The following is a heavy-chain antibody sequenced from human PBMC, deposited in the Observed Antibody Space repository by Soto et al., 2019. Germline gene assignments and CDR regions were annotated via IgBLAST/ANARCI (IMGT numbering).Heavy chain of an antibody. CDR1: GGSISSGDYY. D-gene: IGHD2-8*01. CDR2: IYYSGST. CDR3: AMGYCTNGVCYWVWFDP. J-gene: IGHJ5*02. Sequence: QVQLQESGPGLVKPSQTLSLTCTVSGGSISSGDYYWSWIRQPPGKGLEWIGYIYYSGSTYYNPSLKSRVTISVDTSKNQFSLKLSSVTAADTAVYYCAMGYCTNGVCYWVWFDPWGQGTLVTVSS. V-gene: IGHV4-30-4*01.